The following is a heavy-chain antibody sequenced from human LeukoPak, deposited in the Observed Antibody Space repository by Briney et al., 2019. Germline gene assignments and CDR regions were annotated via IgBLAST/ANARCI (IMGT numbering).Heavy chain of an antibody. Sequence: SETLSLTCAVYGGSFSGYYWSWIRQPPGKGLEWIGSIYHSGSTYYNPSLKSRVTISVDTSKNQFSLKLSTVTAADTAVYYCAREVLWFGELYLPYYYYYMDVWGKGTTVTISS. CDR3: AREVLWFGELYLPYYYYYMDV. D-gene: IGHD3-10*01. J-gene: IGHJ6*03. CDR1: GGSFSGYY. V-gene: IGHV4-34*01. CDR2: IYHSGST.